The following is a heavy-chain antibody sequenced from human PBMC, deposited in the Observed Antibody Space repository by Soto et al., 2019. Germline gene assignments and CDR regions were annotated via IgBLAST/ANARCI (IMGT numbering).Heavy chain of an antibody. CDR1: GYTLTGYY. CDR3: AGVSELLEFDY. V-gene: IGHV1-2*02. Sequence: ASVKVSCKASGYTLTGYYMHWVRQAPGQGLEWMGWINPNSGGTNYAQKFQGRVTMTRDTSISTAYMELSMLRSDDTAVYYCAGVSELLEFDYWGQGTLVTVSS. J-gene: IGHJ4*02. CDR2: INPNSGGT. D-gene: IGHD1-1*01.